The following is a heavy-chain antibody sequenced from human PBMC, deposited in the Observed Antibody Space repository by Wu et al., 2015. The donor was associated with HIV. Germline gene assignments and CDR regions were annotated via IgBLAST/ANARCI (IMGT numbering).Heavy chain of an antibody. Sequence: QVQLVQSGAEVKKPGASVKVSCKASGYTFSDHYIHWVRQAPGQGLEWMGWINPNSGGTNYAQKFQGRVTMTRDTSISTAYMELSRLRSDDTAVYYCARDGITGTQGYYYMDVWGKGTTVTVSS. J-gene: IGHJ6*03. D-gene: IGHD1-7*01. CDR2: INPNSGGT. CDR1: GYTFSDHY. CDR3: ARDGITGTQGYYYMDV. V-gene: IGHV1-2*02.